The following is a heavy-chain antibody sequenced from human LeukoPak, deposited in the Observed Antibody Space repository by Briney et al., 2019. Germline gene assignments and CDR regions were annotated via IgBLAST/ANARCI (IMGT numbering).Heavy chain of an antibody. CDR1: GFTFNTYS. CDR2: ISESSSQT. V-gene: IGHV3-23*01. Sequence: GGSLRLSCTASGFTFNTYSMTWVRQAPGKGLEWVAAISESSSQTYYAGSVKGRFTISRDNSKNTLYLQMNSLRAEDTAVYYCAKVRVRFVVVPAAKRGDYWGQGTLVTVSS. CDR3: AKVRVRFVVVPAAKRGDY. D-gene: IGHD2-2*01. J-gene: IGHJ4*02.